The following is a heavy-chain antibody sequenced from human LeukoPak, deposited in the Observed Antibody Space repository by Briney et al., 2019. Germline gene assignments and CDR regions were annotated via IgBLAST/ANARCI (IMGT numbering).Heavy chain of an antibody. J-gene: IGHJ4*02. CDR1: GFTFSDHY. D-gene: IGHD1-1*01. Sequence: GGSLRLSCAASGFTFSDHYMDRVRQAPGKGLEWVGRIRNKPESYTTESPASVKGRFTISRDDSKSSRYLQMNSLKTEDSAVYYCARSALGTLDYWGQGTLVTVSS. CDR3: ARSALGTLDY. V-gene: IGHV3-72*01. CDR2: IRNKPESYTT.